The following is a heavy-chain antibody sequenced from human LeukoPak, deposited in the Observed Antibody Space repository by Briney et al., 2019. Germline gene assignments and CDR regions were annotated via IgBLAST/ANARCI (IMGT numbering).Heavy chain of an antibody. V-gene: IGHV1-2*02. CDR2: INPNSGGT. Sequence: GGSLRLSCAASGFTFSSYGMHWVRQAPGQGLEWMGWINPNSGGTNYAQKFQGRVTMTRDTSISTAYMELSRLRSDDTAVYYCASNDFWSGYYYFDYWGQGTLVTVSS. J-gene: IGHJ4*02. CDR1: GFTFSSYG. CDR3: ASNDFWSGYYYFDY. D-gene: IGHD3-3*01.